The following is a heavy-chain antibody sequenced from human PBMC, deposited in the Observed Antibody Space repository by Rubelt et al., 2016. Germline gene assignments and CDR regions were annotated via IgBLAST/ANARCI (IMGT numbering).Heavy chain of an antibody. CDR2: SYDGSNK. CDR3: ARDSSGWYGGFDY. J-gene: IGHJ4*02. Sequence: SYDGSNKYYADSVKGRFTISRDNSKNTLYLQMNSLRAEDTAVYYCARDSSGWYGGFDYWGQGTLVTVSS. D-gene: IGHD6-19*01. V-gene: IGHV3-30*07.